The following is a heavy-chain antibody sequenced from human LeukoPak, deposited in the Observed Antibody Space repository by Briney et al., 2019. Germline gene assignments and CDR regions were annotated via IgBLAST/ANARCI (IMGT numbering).Heavy chain of an antibody. CDR2: LYSDGRT. D-gene: IGHD1-26*01. CDR3: ARGGGYYPIDY. V-gene: IGHV3-23*01. CDR1: GFTFSSYA. J-gene: IGHJ4*02. Sequence: GGSLRLSCAASGFTFSSYAMSWVRQAPGKGLEWVSVLYSDGRTYYADSVKGRFTISRDTSKNTLYLQVNSLRAEDTAIYYCARGGGYYPIDYWGQGTLVTVSS.